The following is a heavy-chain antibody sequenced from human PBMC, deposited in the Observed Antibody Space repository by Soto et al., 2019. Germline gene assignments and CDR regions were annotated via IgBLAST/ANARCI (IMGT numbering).Heavy chain of an antibody. CDR1: GFTFSSYG. Sequence: GGSLRLSCAASGFTFSSYGMHWVRQAPGKGLEWVAVIWYDGSNKYYADSVKGRFTISRDNSKNTLYLQMNSLRAEDTAVYYCARDRGGSYFDYYYYYGMDVWGQGTTVTVSS. CDR2: IWYDGSNK. CDR3: ARDRGGSYFDYYYYYGMDV. D-gene: IGHD1-26*01. J-gene: IGHJ6*02. V-gene: IGHV3-33*01.